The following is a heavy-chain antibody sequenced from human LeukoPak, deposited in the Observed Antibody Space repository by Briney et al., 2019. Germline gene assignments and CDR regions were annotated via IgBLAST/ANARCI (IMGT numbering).Heavy chain of an antibody. J-gene: IGHJ4*02. CDR2: INAGNGNT. V-gene: IGHV1-3*01. CDR3: ARTAYCGGDCYSHFDY. CDR1: GYTFTCYA. D-gene: IGHD2-21*02. Sequence: ASVKVSCKASGYTFTCYAMHWVRQAPGQRLEWMGWINAGNGNTKYSQKFQGRVTITRDTSAGTAYMELSSLRSEDTAVYYCARTAYCGGDCYSHFDYWGQGTLVTVSS.